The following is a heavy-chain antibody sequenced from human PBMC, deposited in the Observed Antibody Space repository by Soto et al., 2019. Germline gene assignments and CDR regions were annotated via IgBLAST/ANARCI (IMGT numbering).Heavy chain of an antibody. CDR1: GYTFTSYA. D-gene: IGHD3-3*01. J-gene: IGHJ5*02. CDR3: ARDRALTIFGVARKGPWFDP. CDR2: INAGTGNT. V-gene: IGHV1-3*01. Sequence: ASVKVSCKASGYTFTSYAMHWVRQAPGQRLEWMGWINAGTGNTKYSQKFQGRVTITRDTSASTAYMELSNLRSEDTAVYYCARDRALTIFGVARKGPWFDPWGQGTLVTVSS.